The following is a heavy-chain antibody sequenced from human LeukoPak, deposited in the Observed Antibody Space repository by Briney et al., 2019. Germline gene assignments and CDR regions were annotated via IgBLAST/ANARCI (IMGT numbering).Heavy chain of an antibody. CDR3: AREASGGNYRTFDY. V-gene: IGHV4-4*07. CDR2: IYTSGST. J-gene: IGHJ4*02. D-gene: IGHD1-26*01. Sequence: SETLSLTCTVSGGSINSYYWSWIRQPAGKGLEWIGRIYTSGSTNYNPSLKSRVTMSVDTSKNQFSLKLSSVTAADTAVYYRAREASGGNYRTFDYWGQGTLVTVSS. CDR1: GGSINSYY.